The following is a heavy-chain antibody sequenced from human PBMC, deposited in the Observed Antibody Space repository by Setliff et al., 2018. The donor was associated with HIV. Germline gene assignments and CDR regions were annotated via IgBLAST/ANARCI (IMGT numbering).Heavy chain of an antibody. D-gene: IGHD4-4*01. CDR2: IYYSGTT. J-gene: IGHJ4*02. V-gene: IGHV4-39*07. CDR3: AREKNDYNNYYFDF. CDR1: GGSISSSSYY. Sequence: LSLTCTVSGGSISSSSYYWGWIRQPPGKGLEWIGSIYYSGTTNYNPSLKSRVTISVDTSKNQFSLRLSSVTAADTAVYYCAREKNDYNNYYFDFWGQGTLVTVSS.